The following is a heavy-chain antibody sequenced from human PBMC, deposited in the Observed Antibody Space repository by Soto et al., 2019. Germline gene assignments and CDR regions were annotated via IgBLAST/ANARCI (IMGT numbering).Heavy chain of an antibody. Sequence: ASVKVSCKASGYTFTGYYMHWVRQAPGQGLEWMGWINPNSGGTNYAQKFQGWVTMTRDTSISTAYMELSRLRSDDTAVYYCARGKGTYYYDSSGYYPFDYWGQGTLVTVSS. CDR1: GYTFTGYY. V-gene: IGHV1-2*04. J-gene: IGHJ4*02. D-gene: IGHD3-22*01. CDR3: ARGKGTYYYDSSGYYPFDY. CDR2: INPNSGGT.